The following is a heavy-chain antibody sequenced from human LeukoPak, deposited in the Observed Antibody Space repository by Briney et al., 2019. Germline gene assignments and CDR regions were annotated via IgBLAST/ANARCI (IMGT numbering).Heavy chain of an antibody. D-gene: IGHD1-26*01. J-gene: IGHJ6*03. Sequence: SVKVSCKASGYTFTRYGISWVRQAPGQGLEWMGGIIPILGTTNYAQKFQGRVTVTADESTSTAYMELSSLRSEDTAVYYCAKSYRTYYYYYMDVWGKGTTVTISS. CDR2: IIPILGTT. CDR1: GYTFTRYG. CDR3: AKSYRTYYYYYMDV. V-gene: IGHV1-69*13.